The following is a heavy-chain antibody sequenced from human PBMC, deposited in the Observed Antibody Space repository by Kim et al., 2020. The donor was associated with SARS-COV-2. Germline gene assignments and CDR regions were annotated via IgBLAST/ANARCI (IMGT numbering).Heavy chain of an antibody. CDR3: ARESAMVRGVQNFDY. CDR2: INPSGGST. V-gene: IGHV1-46*01. CDR1: GYTFTSYY. D-gene: IGHD3-10*01. J-gene: IGHJ4*02. Sequence: ASVKVSCKASGYTFTSYYMHWVRQAPGQGLEWMGIINPSGGSTSYAQKFQGRVTMTRDTSTSTVYMELSSLRSEDTAVYYCARESAMVRGVQNFDYWGQGTLVTVSS.